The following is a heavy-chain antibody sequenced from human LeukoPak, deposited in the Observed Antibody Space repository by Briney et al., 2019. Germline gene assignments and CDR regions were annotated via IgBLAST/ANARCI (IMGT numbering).Heavy chain of an antibody. CDR1: GGSISSYY. D-gene: IGHD5-18*01. J-gene: IGHJ4*02. Sequence: SETLSLTCTVSGGSISSYYWSWIRQPPGKGLEWIGYIYYSGSTNYNPSLKSRVTISVDTSKNQFSLKLSSVTAADTAVYYCARSREYSYGQYYFDYWGQGPWSPSPQ. V-gene: IGHV4-59*08. CDR3: ARSREYSYGQYYFDY. CDR2: IYYSGST.